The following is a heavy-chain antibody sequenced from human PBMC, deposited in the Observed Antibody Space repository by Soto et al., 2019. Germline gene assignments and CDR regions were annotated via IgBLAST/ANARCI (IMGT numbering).Heavy chain of an antibody. J-gene: IGHJ4*02. D-gene: IGHD1-7*01. Sequence: QLQLVESGGVLVKPGGSRRLSCAASGFTFSDYYMILIRQAPGKGLEWVSYISSSGSTIYYADSVKGRFTISRDNDKNSLYLQMNSLRAEDTAVYFCARDDVTGTTENYWGQGTLVTVSS. CDR1: GFTFSDYY. CDR2: ISSSGSTI. V-gene: IGHV3-11*01. CDR3: ARDDVTGTTENY.